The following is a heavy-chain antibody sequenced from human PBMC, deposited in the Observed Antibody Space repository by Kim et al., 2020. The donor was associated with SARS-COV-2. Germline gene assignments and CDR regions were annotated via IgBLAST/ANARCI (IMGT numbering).Heavy chain of an antibody. J-gene: IGHJ6*02. CDR3: ARVPGSSGYYEYNNYYGMDV. V-gene: IGHV3-53*04. CDR1: GFTVSSNY. CDR2: IYSGGST. Sequence: GGSLRLSCAASGFTVSSNYMSWVRQAPGKGLEWVSVIYSGGSTYYADSVKGRFTISRHNSKNTLYLQMNSLRAEDTAVYYCARVPGSSGYYEYNNYYGMDVWGQGTTVTVSS. D-gene: IGHD3-22*01.